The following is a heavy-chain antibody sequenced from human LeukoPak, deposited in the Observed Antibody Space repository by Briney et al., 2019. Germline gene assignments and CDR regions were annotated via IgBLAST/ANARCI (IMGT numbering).Heavy chain of an antibody. D-gene: IGHD3-22*01. V-gene: IGHV1-2*02. J-gene: IGHJ4*02. Sequence: ASVKVSCKTSGYTFTDYYIHWVRQAPGQGLEWMGWINPSSGGTNFPQKFQGRVTMTRDTSNSTAYMELSSLRSDDTAVYYCARDALYYYDTSHHRDYWGQGTLVSVSS. CDR1: GYTFTDYY. CDR2: INPSSGGT. CDR3: ARDALYYYDTSHHRDY.